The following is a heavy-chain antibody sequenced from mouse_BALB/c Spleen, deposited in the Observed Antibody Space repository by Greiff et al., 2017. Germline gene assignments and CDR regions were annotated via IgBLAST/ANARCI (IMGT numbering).Heavy chain of an antibody. J-gene: IGHJ2*01. CDR3: ARDGNYEYYFDY. Sequence: ESGPGLVKPSQSLSLTCSVTGYSITSGYYWNWIRQFPGNKLEWMSYISYDGSNNYNPSLKNRISITRDTSKNQFFLKLNSVTTEDTATYYCARDGNYEYYFDYWGQGTTLTVSS. CDR1: GYSITSGYY. D-gene: IGHD2-1*01. CDR2: ISYDGSN. V-gene: IGHV3-6*02.